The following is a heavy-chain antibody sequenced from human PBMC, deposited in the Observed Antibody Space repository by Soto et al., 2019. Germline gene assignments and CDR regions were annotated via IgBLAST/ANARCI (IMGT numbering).Heavy chain of an antibody. CDR2: ISSSGNT. V-gene: IGHV4-59*01. CDR1: DGSISNFY. CDR3: ARAPMVLTRSYSDS. J-gene: IGHJ4*02. Sequence: PSETLSLTCTVSDGSISNFYWSWIRQPPGKGLEWIGYISSSGNTNYNPSLKSRVSISVDTSKNQFSLNLTSVTAADTAVYYCARAPMVLTRSYSDSWGQGTPVTVSS. D-gene: IGHD3-22*01.